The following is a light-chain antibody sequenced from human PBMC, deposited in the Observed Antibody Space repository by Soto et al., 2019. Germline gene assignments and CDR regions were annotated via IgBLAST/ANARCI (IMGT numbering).Light chain of an antibody. Sequence: EIMMTQSPATLSVSPGERATLSCRASQIVSKNLAWYQQKTRQAPSLLIYYASTRATGSPPRVSGSRSGTEVTLHTSSRQSEDFSLYYCQQYNNWPPITFGQGTRLEIK. CDR1: QIVSKN. CDR2: YAS. V-gene: IGKV3-15*01. J-gene: IGKJ5*01. CDR3: QQYNNWPPIT.